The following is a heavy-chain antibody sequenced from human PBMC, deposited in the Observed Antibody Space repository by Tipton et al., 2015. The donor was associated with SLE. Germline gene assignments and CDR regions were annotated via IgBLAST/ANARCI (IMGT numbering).Heavy chain of an antibody. D-gene: IGHD3-10*01. Sequence: TLSLTCTVSGGSISSYYWSWIRQPPGQRLEWIGYIYYSGSTNYNPSLKSRVTISVDTSKNQFSLKLSSVTAADTAVYYCARLGERRGVIYFDYWGQGTLVTVSS. CDR3: ARLGERRGVIYFDY. V-gene: IGHV4-59*01. J-gene: IGHJ4*02. CDR2: IYYSGST. CDR1: GGSISSYY.